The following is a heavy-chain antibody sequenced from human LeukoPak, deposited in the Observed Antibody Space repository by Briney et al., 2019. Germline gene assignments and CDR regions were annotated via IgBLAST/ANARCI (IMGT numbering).Heavy chain of an antibody. J-gene: IGHJ1*01. V-gene: IGHV3-23*01. CDR2: ISGSYGTT. D-gene: IGHD3-22*01. CDR1: GFTFSSYA. Sequence: GGSLRLSCAASGFTFSSYAMSWVRQAPGKGLEWVSSISGSYGTTYYADSVKGRFTISGDNSKNTLYLQMDSLRAEDTAIYYCARERSTYYYDTSGYYFQHWARAPWSPSPQ. CDR3: ARERSTYYYDTSGYYFQH.